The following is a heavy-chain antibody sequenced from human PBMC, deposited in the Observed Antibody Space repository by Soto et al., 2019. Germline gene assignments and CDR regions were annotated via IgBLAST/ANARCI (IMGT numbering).Heavy chain of an antibody. D-gene: IGHD6-6*01. CDR1: GFTFSNYG. V-gene: IGHV3-30*18. J-gene: IGHJ4*02. CDR3: AKDFAARGPHPFAY. CDR2: ISYEGSNK. Sequence: QVQLVESGGGVVQPGRSLRLSCAASGFTFSNYGMHWVRQAPGEGLEWVAVISYEGSNKYYADSVKGRFTISRDNSKNTLYLEMNSLRTEDTAVYFCAKDFAARGPHPFAYWGQGTLVTVSS.